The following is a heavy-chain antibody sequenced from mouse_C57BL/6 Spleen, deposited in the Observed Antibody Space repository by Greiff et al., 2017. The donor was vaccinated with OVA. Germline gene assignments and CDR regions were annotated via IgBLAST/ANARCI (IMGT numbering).Heavy chain of an antibody. CDR3: ARGERLRNYFDY. Sequence: EVKLMESGGGLVKPGGSLKLSCAASGFTFSSYAMSWVRQTPEKRLEWVATISDGGSYTYYPDNVKGRFTISRDNAKNNLYLQMSHLKSEDTAMYYCARGERLRNYFDYWGQGTTLTVSS. CDR1: GFTFSSYA. D-gene: IGHD2-4*01. J-gene: IGHJ2*01. CDR2: ISDGGSYT. V-gene: IGHV5-4*03.